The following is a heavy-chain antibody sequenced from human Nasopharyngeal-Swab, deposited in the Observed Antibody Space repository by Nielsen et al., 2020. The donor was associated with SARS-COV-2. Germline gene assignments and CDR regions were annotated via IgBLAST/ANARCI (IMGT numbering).Heavy chain of an antibody. CDR3: ARDYYDSSGYYGGFDP. CDR2: IYYSGST. J-gene: IGHJ5*02. D-gene: IGHD3-22*01. Sequence: WIRQPPGKGLEWIGYIYYSGSTYYNPSLKSRVTISVDTSKNQFSPKLSSVTAADTAVYYCARDYYDSSGYYGGFDPWGQGTLVTVSS. V-gene: IGHV4-30-4*01.